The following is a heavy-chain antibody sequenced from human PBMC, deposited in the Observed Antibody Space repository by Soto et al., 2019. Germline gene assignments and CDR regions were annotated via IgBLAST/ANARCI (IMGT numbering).Heavy chain of an antibody. J-gene: IGHJ5*02. Sequence: QEQLVQSGAEVTEPGASVKVSCTASGYTFINYYIHWVRQAPGQGLEWMAIINPMGGSTNYAQEFQRRVTLTSDTSTSTVYIELIRLRFEDTAMFCCARGLAAGDLWGQGTLVTVPS. CDR2: INPMGGST. D-gene: IGHD6-13*01. CDR1: GYTFINYY. CDR3: ARGLAAGDL. V-gene: IGHV1-46*01.